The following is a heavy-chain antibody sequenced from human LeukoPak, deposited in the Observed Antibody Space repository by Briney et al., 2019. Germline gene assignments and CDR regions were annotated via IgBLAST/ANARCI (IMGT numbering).Heavy chain of an antibody. Sequence: GGSLRLSCAASGFTASSNYMSWVRQAPGKGLEWVSAIYSGGSTYYADSVKGRFTISRDNSKNTLYLQMNSLRAEDTAVYYCARESYCSGGSCSSLDYWGQGTLVTVSS. CDR3: ARESYCSGGSCSSLDY. J-gene: IGHJ4*02. D-gene: IGHD2-15*01. CDR1: GFTASSNY. CDR2: IYSGGST. V-gene: IGHV3-53*01.